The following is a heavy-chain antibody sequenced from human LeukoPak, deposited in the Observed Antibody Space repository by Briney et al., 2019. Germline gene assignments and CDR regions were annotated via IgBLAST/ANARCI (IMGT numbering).Heavy chain of an antibody. Sequence: SETLSLTCAVYGGSFSGYYWNWIRQPPGKGLEWIGEINQSGSANYNPSLKSRVTISFDTSKNQFSLKLSSVTAADTAVYYCARGRAFFDWGQGTLVTVSS. CDR2: INQSGSA. CDR3: ARGRAFFD. J-gene: IGHJ4*02. D-gene: IGHD3-3*02. V-gene: IGHV4-34*01. CDR1: GGSFSGYY.